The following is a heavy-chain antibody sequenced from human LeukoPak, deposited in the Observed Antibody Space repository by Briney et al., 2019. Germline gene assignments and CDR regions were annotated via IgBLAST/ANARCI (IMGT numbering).Heavy chain of an antibody. CDR2: SGDNT. CDR1: GFTFSGYA. Sequence: PGGSLRLSCAASGFTFSGYAMSWVRQAPGKGLEWVSSSGDNTRYADSVKGRFTIPRDNSKNTLDLQMNGLRAEDTAVYYCAKSWRYYDSSNYYAFDIWGQGTMVTVSS. D-gene: IGHD3-22*01. V-gene: IGHV3-23*01. CDR3: AKSWRYYDSSNYYAFDI. J-gene: IGHJ3*02.